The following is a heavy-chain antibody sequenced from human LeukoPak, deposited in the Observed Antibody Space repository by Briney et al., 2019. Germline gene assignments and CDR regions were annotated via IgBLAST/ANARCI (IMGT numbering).Heavy chain of an antibody. V-gene: IGHV3-23*01. CDR2: ISGSGGST. J-gene: IGHJ4*02. CDR3: AKDRGLVGATPSNFDY. Sequence: PGRSLRLSCAASGFTFSSYGMHWVRQAPGKGLEWVSGISGSGGSTYYADSVRGRFTISRDNSKKTVYVQMNSLRAEDTAIYYCAKDRGLVGATPSNFDYWGQGTLVTVSS. CDR1: GFTFSSYG. D-gene: IGHD1-26*01.